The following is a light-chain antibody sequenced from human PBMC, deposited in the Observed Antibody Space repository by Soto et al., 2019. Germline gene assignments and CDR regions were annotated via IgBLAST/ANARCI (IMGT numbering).Light chain of an antibody. CDR2: GTS. J-gene: IGKJ1*01. V-gene: IGKV3-20*01. Sequence: EIVLTQSPGTLSLSPGERATLSFRASQWVSSGYLAWYQQNPRQAPRLLISGTSTRATGIPDRFSGSGSGTDFTLTISRLEPEDFAVYYCQQYGSSPRTFGQGTKVDI. CDR3: QQYGSSPRT. CDR1: QWVSSGY.